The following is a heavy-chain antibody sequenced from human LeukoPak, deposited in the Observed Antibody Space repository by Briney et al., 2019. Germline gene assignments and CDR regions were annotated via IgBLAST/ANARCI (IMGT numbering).Heavy chain of an antibody. J-gene: IGHJ4*02. D-gene: IGHD6-13*01. Sequence: GGSLRLSCAASGFTFSSYWMSWVRQAPGKGLVWVANIKQDGSEKYYVDSVKGRFTISRDNAKNSLYLQMNSLRAEDTAVYYCARDLAGYSSSWFDYWGQGTLVTVSS. CDR1: GFTFSSYW. CDR3: ARDLAGYSSSWFDY. CDR2: IKQDGSEK. V-gene: IGHV3-7*01.